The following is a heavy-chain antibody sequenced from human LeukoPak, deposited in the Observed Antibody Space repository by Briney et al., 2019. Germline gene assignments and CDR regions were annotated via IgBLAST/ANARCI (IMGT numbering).Heavy chain of an antibody. CDR1: GYTFTGYY. CDR3: ARAHYDFWSGYYETIDY. V-gene: IGHV1-2*02. Sequence: ASVKVSCKASGYTFTGYYMHWVRQAPGQGLEWMGWINPNSGGTNYAQKFQGRVTMTRDTSISTAYMELSRLRSDDTAVYYCARAHYDFWSGYYETIDYWGQGTLVTVSS. CDR2: INPNSGGT. D-gene: IGHD3-3*01. J-gene: IGHJ4*02.